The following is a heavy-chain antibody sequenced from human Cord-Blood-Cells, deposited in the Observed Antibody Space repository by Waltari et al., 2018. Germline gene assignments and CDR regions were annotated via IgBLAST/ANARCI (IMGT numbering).Heavy chain of an antibody. J-gene: IGHJ1*01. CDR2: IYYSGST. D-gene: IGHD6-13*01. CDR1: GGSISSSSYY. CDR3: ASGIAAAGTEYVQH. Sequence: QLQLQESGPGLVKPSETLSLTCTVSGGSISSSSYYWGWNRQPPGKGLEWIGSIYYSGSTYYNPAPKSRVTISVDTSKNKFSLKLSSVTAADTAVYYCASGIAAAGTEYVQHWGQGTLVTVSS. V-gene: IGHV4-39*01.